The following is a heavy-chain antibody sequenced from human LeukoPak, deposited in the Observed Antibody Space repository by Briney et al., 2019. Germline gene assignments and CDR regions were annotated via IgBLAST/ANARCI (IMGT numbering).Heavy chain of an antibody. V-gene: IGHV1-2*02. CDR2: INPSDGST. CDR1: GYTFTSYG. CDR3: AISYDRSGLDY. D-gene: IGHD3-22*01. J-gene: IGHJ4*02. Sequence: ASVKVSCKASGYTFTSYGISWVRQAPGQGLEWMAIINPSDGSTSYATKLQGRVTITRDTSISPAYMDLSRLRSDDTAVYYCAISYDRSGLDYWGQGTLVTVSS.